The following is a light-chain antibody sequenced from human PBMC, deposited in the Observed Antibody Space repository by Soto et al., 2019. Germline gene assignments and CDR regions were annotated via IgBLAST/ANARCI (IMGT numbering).Light chain of an antibody. V-gene: IGLV2-14*01. CDR3: SSYTSSSTLVA. J-gene: IGLJ2*01. Sequence: QSVLTQPASVSGSPGQSITISCTGTSSDVGDNSVSWYQQHPGKAPKLMIYDVSSRPSGVSNRFSASKSGNTASLTISGLQSEDESDYYCSSYTSSSTLVAFGGGTKLTVL. CDR2: DVS. CDR1: SSDVGDNS.